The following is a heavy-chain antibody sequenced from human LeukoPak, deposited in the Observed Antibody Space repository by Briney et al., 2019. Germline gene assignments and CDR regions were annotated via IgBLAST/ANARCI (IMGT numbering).Heavy chain of an antibody. CDR3: ARVSRGPHPYYYDSSDYMDY. V-gene: IGHV3-7*03. J-gene: IGHJ4*02. CDR1: GFTFSSYW. D-gene: IGHD3-22*01. Sequence: GGSLRLSCSASGFTFSSYWVTWVRQAPGKGLEWVANVKQDGSEKNYVDSVKGRFTISRGNAKNSLYLQMNSLRAEDTAVYYCARVSRGPHPYYYDSSDYMDYWGQGTLVTVSS. CDR2: VKQDGSEK.